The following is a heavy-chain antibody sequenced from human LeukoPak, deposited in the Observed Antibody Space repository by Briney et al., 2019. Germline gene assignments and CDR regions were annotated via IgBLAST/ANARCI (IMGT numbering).Heavy chain of an antibody. CDR3: AKVLGFGELLRNYFDY. J-gene: IGHJ4*02. CDR1: GFTFSNYA. Sequence: SGGSLRLSCAASGFTFSNYAMTWVRQAPGKGLEWVSSITDGGGTTYYADSVKGRFTISRDNSKNTLYLQMNSLRAEDTAVYYCAKVLGFGELLRNYFDYWGQGTLVTVSS. D-gene: IGHD3-10*01. V-gene: IGHV3-23*01. CDR2: ITDGGGTT.